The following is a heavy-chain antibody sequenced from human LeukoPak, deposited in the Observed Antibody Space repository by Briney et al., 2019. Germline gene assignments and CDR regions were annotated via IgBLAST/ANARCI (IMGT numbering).Heavy chain of an antibody. Sequence: PSETLSLTCTVSGGSISSYYWSWIRQPPGKGLEWIGEINHSGSTNYNPSLKSRVTISVDTSKNQFSLKLSSVTAADTAVYYCARGQDNWNYGYWGQGTLVTVSS. V-gene: IGHV4-34*01. D-gene: IGHD1-1*01. J-gene: IGHJ4*02. CDR3: ARGQDNWNYGY. CDR2: INHSGST. CDR1: GGSISSYY.